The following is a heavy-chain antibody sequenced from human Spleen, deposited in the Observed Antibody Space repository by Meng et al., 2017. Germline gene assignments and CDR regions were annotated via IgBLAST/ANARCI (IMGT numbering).Heavy chain of an antibody. Sequence: GESLKISCAASGFTFSSYWMHWVRQAPGKGLVWVSRINSDGSSTSYADSVKGRFTISRDNSKNTLYLQMNSLRAEDTAVYYWVKKGSSNYWGQGTLVTVSS. D-gene: IGHD2-15*01. CDR3: VKKGSSNY. CDR1: GFTFSSYW. J-gene: IGHJ4*02. V-gene: IGHV3-74*01. CDR2: INSDGSST.